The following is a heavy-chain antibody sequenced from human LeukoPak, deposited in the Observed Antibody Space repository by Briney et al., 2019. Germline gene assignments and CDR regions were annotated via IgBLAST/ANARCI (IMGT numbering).Heavy chain of an antibody. CDR1: GYTFTGYY. V-gene: IGHV1-2*04. Sequence: ASVTVSCKASGYTFTGYYMHWARQAPGQGLEWMGWINPNSGGTNYAQKFQGWVTMTRDTSISTAYMELSRLRSDDTAVYYCARVGYSSGWYGAFDIWGQGTMVTVSS. CDR3: ARVGYSSGWYGAFDI. D-gene: IGHD6-19*01. CDR2: INPNSGGT. J-gene: IGHJ3*02.